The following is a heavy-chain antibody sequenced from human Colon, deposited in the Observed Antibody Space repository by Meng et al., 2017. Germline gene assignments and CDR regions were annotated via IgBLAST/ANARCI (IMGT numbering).Heavy chain of an antibody. CDR1: GFTFSSYW. CDR2: IYSDGNST. Sequence: GESPKISCAASGFTFSSYWMHWVRQAPGKGPEWVSRIYSDGNSTSYADSVKGRFTIHGNNAKNTLYLQMNGLGADDTAVYYCASVKSGSYFGYWGQGTLVTVSS. D-gene: IGHD1-26*01. J-gene: IGHJ4*02. V-gene: IGHV3-74*01. CDR3: ASVKSGSYFGY.